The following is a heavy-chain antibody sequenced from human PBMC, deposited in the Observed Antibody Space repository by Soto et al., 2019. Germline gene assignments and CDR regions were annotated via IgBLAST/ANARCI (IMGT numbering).Heavy chain of an antibody. CDR3: AKDGDLYSGYSDR. D-gene: IGHD5-12*01. J-gene: IGHJ4*02. Sequence: EVQLLESGGGLVQPGGSLRLSCEASGFILNSYGMSWVRQAPGKGLEWVSTLTSGGGTHYADSVKGRFTISRENSKNTLYLQMNSLRAEDTAVYYCAKDGDLYSGYSDRWGQGTLVTGSS. V-gene: IGHV3-23*01. CDR2: LTSGGGT. CDR1: GFILNSYG.